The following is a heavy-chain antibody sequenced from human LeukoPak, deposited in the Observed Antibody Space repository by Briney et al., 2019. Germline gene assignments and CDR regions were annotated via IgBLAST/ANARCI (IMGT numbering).Heavy chain of an antibody. CDR1: GGSFSSSNW. Sequence: SETLSLTCAVYGGSFSSSNWWSWVRQPPGKGLEWIGEIYHSGSTSYNPSLKSRVTISVDKSRNQLSLKLNSVTAADTAVYYCARVEYCSSTTCPGLAFDIWGQGTMAIVSS. CDR2: IYHSGST. V-gene: IGHV4-4*02. D-gene: IGHD2-2*01. CDR3: ARVEYCSSTTCPGLAFDI. J-gene: IGHJ3*02.